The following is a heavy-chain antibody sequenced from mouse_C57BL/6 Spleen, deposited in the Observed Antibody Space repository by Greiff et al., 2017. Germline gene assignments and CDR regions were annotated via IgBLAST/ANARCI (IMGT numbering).Heavy chain of an antibody. V-gene: IGHV1-76*01. J-gene: IGHJ4*01. CDR3: AREEGALYAMDY. CDR1: GYTFTDYY. CDR2: IYPGSGNT. Sequence: VQLQQSGAELVRPGASVKLSCKASGYTFTDYYINWVKQRPGQGLEWIARIYPGSGNTYYNEKFKGKATLTAEKSSSTAYMQLSSLTSEDSAVYFCAREEGALYAMDYWGQGTSVTVSS.